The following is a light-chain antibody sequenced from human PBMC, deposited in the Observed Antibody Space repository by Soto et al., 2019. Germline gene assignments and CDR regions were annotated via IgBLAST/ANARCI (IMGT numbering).Light chain of an antibody. CDR2: AAS. CDR3: QQYGSPPWA. Sequence: IVLTQSPGTLSLSPGERATLSCRASQSVGSNFLAWYQQKRGQAPRILIYAASNRASGIPDRFSGSGSASDFTLTISSLEPEDFAVYYCQQYGSPPWAFGQGTRVEI. CDR1: QSVGSNF. V-gene: IGKV3-20*01. J-gene: IGKJ1*01.